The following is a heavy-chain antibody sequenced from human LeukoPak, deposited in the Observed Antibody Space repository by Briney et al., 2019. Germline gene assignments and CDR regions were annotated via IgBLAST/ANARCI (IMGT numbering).Heavy chain of an antibody. CDR2: INSDGSST. Sequence: TGGSLRLSCAASGFTFSSYLMHWVRQAPGKGLVWVSRINSDGSSTSYADSVKGRFTISRDNAKNTLYLQMNSLRAEDTAVYYCARDRVVVAATNYYYYMDVWGKGTTVTVSS. CDR3: ARDRVVVAATNYYYYMDV. V-gene: IGHV3-74*01. D-gene: IGHD2-15*01. J-gene: IGHJ6*03. CDR1: GFTFSSYL.